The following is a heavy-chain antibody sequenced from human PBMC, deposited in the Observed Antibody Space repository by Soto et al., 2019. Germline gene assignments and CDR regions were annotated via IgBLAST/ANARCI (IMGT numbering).Heavy chain of an antibody. J-gene: IGHJ4*02. CDR3: ARGAIDFDY. D-gene: IGHD3-16*01. CDR1: GYTFTYYA. CDR2: ISAYNGHT. Sequence: ASVKVSCKASGYTFTYYAVTWVRQAPGQGLEWMGWISAYNGHTKYAQNLQGRLTLTTDTSANTAYMELRSLRSDDTAVYYCARGAIDFDYWGQGTLVTVSS. V-gene: IGHV1-18*01.